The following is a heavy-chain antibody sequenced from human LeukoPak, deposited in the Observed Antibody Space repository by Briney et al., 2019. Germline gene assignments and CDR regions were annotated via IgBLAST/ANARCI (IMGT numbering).Heavy chain of an antibody. D-gene: IGHD4-17*01. Sequence: ASVKVSCKASGYTFTGYYIHWVRQAPGQGLEWMGWINPDGGDTNYAQKFQGRVTMTRDTSISTAYMELSRLRSDDTAVYYCARDREMTTVTIFDYWGQGTLVTVSS. J-gene: IGHJ4*02. CDR1: GYTFTGYY. CDR3: ARDREMTTVTIFDY. CDR2: INPDGGDT. V-gene: IGHV1-2*02.